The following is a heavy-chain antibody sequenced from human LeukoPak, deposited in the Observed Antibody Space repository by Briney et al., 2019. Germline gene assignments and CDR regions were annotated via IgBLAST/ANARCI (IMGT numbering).Heavy chain of an antibody. D-gene: IGHD6-19*01. CDR2: ISAYNGNT. V-gene: IGHV1-18*01. CDR3: ALGGRIAVAGTPRDY. Sequence: GASVKVSCKASGYTFTSYGISWVRQAPGQGLEWMGWISAYNGNTNYAQKLQGRVTMTTDTSTSTAYMELRSLRSDDTAVYYCALGGRIAVAGTPRDYWGQGTLVTVSS. J-gene: IGHJ4*02. CDR1: GYTFTSYG.